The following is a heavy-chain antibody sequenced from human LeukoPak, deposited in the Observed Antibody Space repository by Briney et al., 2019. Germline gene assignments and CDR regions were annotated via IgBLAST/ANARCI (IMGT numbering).Heavy chain of an antibody. CDR3: ARGVTMIVVVTLGFDY. CDR2: ISSSGSTI. V-gene: IGHV3-11*01. Sequence: GGSLILSCAASGFTFSDYYMSWIRQAPGKGLEWVSYISSSGSTIYYADSVKGRFTISRDNAKNSLYLQMNSLRAEDTAVYYCARGVTMIVVVTLGFDYWGQGTLITVSS. CDR1: GFTFSDYY. D-gene: IGHD3-22*01. J-gene: IGHJ4*02.